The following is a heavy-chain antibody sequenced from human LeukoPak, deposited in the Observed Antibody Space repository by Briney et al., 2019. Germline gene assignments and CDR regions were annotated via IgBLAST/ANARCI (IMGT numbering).Heavy chain of an antibody. Sequence: GGSLRLSCAASGFIFSNYAMSWVRQAPGKGLEWVANIKQDGSEKYYVDSVKGRFTISRDNAKNSLYLQMNSLRAEDTAVYYCARVMYSSGWGPFDYWGQGTLVTVSS. CDR3: ARVMYSSGWGPFDY. CDR1: GFIFSNYA. D-gene: IGHD6-19*01. CDR2: IKQDGSEK. V-gene: IGHV3-7*01. J-gene: IGHJ4*02.